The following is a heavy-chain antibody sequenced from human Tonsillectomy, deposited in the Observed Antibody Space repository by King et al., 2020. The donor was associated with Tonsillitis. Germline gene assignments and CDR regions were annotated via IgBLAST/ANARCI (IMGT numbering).Heavy chain of an antibody. CDR2: ISSSGSTI. CDR1: GFTFSDYY. Sequence: VQLVESGGGLVKPGGSLRLSCAASGFTFSDYYMSWIRQAPGKGLEWVSYISSSGSTIYYADSVKGRFTISRDNAKNSLYLQMNSLRAEDTAGYYCAREPYCSGGSCYTRGPYFDYWGQGTLVTVSS. V-gene: IGHV3-11*01. D-gene: IGHD2-15*01. J-gene: IGHJ4*02. CDR3: AREPYCSGGSCYTRGPYFDY.